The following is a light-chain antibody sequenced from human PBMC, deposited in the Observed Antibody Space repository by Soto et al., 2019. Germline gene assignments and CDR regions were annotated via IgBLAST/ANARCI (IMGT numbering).Light chain of an antibody. J-gene: IGKJ5*01. CDR2: DAS. Sequence: DIVMTQSPATLSVSPGERATLSCGASQSIRTDLAWYQQKSGQGPRLLIYDASTRANGIPARFSGSGSGTEFTLTISSLQSEDFAVYFCQQYNNWPFITFGQGTRLEIK. V-gene: IGKV3D-15*01. CDR3: QQYNNWPFIT. CDR1: QSIRTD.